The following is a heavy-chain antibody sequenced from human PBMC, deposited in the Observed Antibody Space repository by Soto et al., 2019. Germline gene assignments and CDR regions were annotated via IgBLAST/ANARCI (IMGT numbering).Heavy chain of an antibody. J-gene: IGHJ4*02. CDR3: ARNLASADV. D-gene: IGHD6-13*01. Sequence: QVQLVQSGAEVKEPGASVKVSCKASGYTFTSFYIHWVRQAPGQGLEWMAIINPTGGSTNYAQRFRGRVTLTMDTSTSTFYMGLSGLRSEDTAVYYCARNLASADVWGQGTLVTVSS. CDR2: INPTGGST. V-gene: IGHV1-46*01. CDR1: GYTFTSFY.